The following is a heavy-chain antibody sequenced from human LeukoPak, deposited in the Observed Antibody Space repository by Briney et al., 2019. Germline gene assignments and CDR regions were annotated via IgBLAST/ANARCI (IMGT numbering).Heavy chain of an antibody. CDR2: INHSGST. CDR1: SGSFSGYY. V-gene: IGHV4-34*01. D-gene: IGHD6-13*01. J-gene: IGHJ3*02. Sequence: SETLSLTCAVYSGSFSGYYWSWIRQPPGKGLEWIGEINHSGSTNYNPSLKSRVTISVDTSKNQFSLKLSSVTAADTAVYYCARARVQHDAFDIWGQGTMVTVSS. CDR3: ARARVQHDAFDI.